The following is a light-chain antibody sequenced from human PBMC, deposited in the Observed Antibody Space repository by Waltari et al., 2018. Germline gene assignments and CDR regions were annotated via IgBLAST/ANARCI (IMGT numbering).Light chain of an antibody. CDR2: DDS. Sequence: SYVLTQPPSASVATGETARITCGGDNVGSKSVHGYQQKPGQAPLLVVYDDSARPSGIPDLFSASNSGNTATLTISRVENGDEADYYCQVWDTTSDRVVFGGGTKLTVL. V-gene: IGLV3-21*02. CDR1: NVGSKS. CDR3: QVWDTTSDRVV. J-gene: IGLJ2*01.